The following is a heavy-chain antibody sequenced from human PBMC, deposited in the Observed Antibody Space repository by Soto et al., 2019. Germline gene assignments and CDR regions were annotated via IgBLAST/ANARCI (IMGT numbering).Heavy chain of an antibody. D-gene: IGHD5-18*01. V-gene: IGHV1-2*04. Sequence: ASVKVSCKASGYIFTGYYMHWVRQAPGQGLEWMGWINPNSGDTNYTQKFQGWVTMTRDTSISTAYMELSRLRSDDTAVYYCARGLSPRGTAMVDYWGQGTLVTVS. CDR3: ARGLSPRGTAMVDY. CDR2: INPNSGDT. J-gene: IGHJ4*02. CDR1: GYIFTGYY.